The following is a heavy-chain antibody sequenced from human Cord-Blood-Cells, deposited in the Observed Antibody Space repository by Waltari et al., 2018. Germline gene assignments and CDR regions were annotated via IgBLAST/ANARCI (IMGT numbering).Heavy chain of an antibody. J-gene: IGHJ4*02. CDR3: AREDWGFFDY. D-gene: IGHD7-27*01. CDR2: MNPNRGKT. Sequence: QVQLVQSGAEVKKPGASVKVSCKASGYTFTSYDINWVRQATGQGLEWMGWMNPNRGKTGEAQKVQGRGTITRNHSISTAYMGLSSLRSEDTAVYYCAREDWGFFDYWGQGTLVTISS. CDR1: GYTFTSYD. V-gene: IGHV1-8*03.